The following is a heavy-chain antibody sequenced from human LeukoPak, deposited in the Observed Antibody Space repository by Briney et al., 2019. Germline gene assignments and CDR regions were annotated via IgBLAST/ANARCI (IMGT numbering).Heavy chain of an antibody. J-gene: IGHJ6*02. CDR2: IYYSGST. CDR1: GGSISSSSYS. V-gene: IGHV4-39*01. CDR3: ASEQSKLYGMDV. Sequence: SETLSLTCTVSGGSISSSSYSWGWIRQPPGKGLEWIGSIYYSGSTYYNPSLKSRVTISVDTSKNQFSLKLSSVTAADTAVYYCASEQSKLYGMDVWGQGTTVTVSS. D-gene: IGHD6-19*01.